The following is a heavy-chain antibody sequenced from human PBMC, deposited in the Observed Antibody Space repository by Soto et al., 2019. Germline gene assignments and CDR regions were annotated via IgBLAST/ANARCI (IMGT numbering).Heavy chain of an antibody. CDR3: ANVDWNYGKDA. Sequence: EVQLLESGGGLVQPGGSLRLSCAASGLTFRSYAMSWVRQAPGKGLEWVSGINGFGDRTNYADPVKGRFTISRDNSKNTLYLQMNSLRVEDTAIYYCANVDWNYGKDAWGQGTTVTVSS. V-gene: IGHV3-23*01. CDR2: INGFGDRT. D-gene: IGHD1-1*01. CDR1: GLTFRSYA. J-gene: IGHJ6*02.